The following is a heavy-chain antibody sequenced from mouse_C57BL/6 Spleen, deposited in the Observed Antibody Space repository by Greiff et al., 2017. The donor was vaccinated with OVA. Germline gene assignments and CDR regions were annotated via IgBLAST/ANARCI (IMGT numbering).Heavy chain of an antibody. Sequence: QVQLKQPGAELVRPGSSVKLSCKASGYTFTSYWMHWVKQRPIQGLEWIGNIDPSDSETHYNQKFKDKATLTVDKSSSTAYMQLSSLTSEDSAVDYCARGGYDGGFAYWGQGTLVTVSA. CDR3: ARGGYDGGFAY. CDR2: IDPSDSET. D-gene: IGHD2-2*01. CDR1: GYTFTSYW. V-gene: IGHV1-52*01. J-gene: IGHJ3*01.